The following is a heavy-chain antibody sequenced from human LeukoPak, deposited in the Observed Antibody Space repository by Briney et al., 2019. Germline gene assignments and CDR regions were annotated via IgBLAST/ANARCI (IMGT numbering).Heavy chain of an antibody. CDR3: ASYACYRYYFDY. J-gene: IGHJ4*02. V-gene: IGHV4-59*12. D-gene: IGHD2-15*01. CDR1: GGSISSYY. CDR2: IYYSGST. Sequence: SETLSLTCTVSGGSISSYYWSWIRQPPGKGLEWIGYIYYSGSTNYNPSLKSRVTISVDKSKNQFSLKLSSVTAADTAVYYCASYACYRYYFDYWGQGTLVTVSS.